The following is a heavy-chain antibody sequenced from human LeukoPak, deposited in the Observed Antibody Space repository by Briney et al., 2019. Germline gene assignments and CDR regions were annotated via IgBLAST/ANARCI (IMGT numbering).Heavy chain of an antibody. V-gene: IGHV1-2*02. CDR1: GYTLTGYY. CDR2: INPNSGGT. J-gene: IGHJ4*02. Sequence: GASVQVSCKGCGYTLTGYYMHWVRQAPGQGLEWMGWINPNSGGTNYAQKFQGRVTMTRDTSISTAYMELSRLRSDDTAVYYCARSGEPFDYWGQGTLVTVSS. CDR3: ARSGEPFDY.